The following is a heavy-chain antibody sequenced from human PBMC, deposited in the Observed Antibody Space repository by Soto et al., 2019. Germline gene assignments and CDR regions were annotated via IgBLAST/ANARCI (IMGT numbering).Heavy chain of an antibody. CDR1: GFTFNSLS. J-gene: IGHJ4*02. CDR2: VSFDGKVT. V-gene: IGHV3-30*04. Sequence: PGGSLRLSCTGSGFTFNSLSLHWVRQGPDKGLEWVAVVSFDGKVTYYADSVKGRFTVSRDISKNTIYLQANSLRPEDTAVYYCAREPYGDSQYFDYWGQGTPVTAPQ. D-gene: IGHD2-21*02. CDR3: AREPYGDSQYFDY.